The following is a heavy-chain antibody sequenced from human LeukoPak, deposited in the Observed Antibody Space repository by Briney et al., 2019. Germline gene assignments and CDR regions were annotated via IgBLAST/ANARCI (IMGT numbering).Heavy chain of an antibody. CDR2: ISGSGGNT. V-gene: IGHV3-23*01. CDR3: YCSTSSCYSFSN. J-gene: IGHJ4*02. D-gene: IGHD2-2*02. Sequence: PGGSLRLSCAASGFTFSSYAMSWVRQAPGKGLEWVSIISGSGGNTYYADSVKGRFTISRDNSKNTLYLQMNSLRAEDTAVYYAYCSTSSCYSFSNWGQGTLVTVSS. CDR1: GFTFSSYA.